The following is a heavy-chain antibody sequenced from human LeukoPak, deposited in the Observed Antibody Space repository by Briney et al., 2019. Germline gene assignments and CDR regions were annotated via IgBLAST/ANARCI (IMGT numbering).Heavy chain of an antibody. CDR3: AKFGNYPVHVSYSYYYLDV. CDR1: GGSISDHY. CDR2: THYSGST. J-gene: IGHJ6*03. D-gene: IGHD1-7*01. Sequence: SETLSLTCTVSGGSISDHYWSWIRQPPGKGLEYLGYTHYSGSTDSSPSLKSRVTISVDTSKNQLSLRLSSVTAADTAVYYCAKFGNYPVHVSYSYYYLDVWGKGTTVTVSS. V-gene: IGHV4-59*11.